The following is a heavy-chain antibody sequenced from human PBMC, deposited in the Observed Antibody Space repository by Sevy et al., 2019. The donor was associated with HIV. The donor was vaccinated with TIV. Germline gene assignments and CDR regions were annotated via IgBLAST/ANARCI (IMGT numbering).Heavy chain of an antibody. J-gene: IGHJ4*02. D-gene: IGHD1-26*01. CDR3: AKDRWDTTSPSRALDF. CDR2: IRSGDDTI. CDR1: GFTLSNCN. V-gene: IGHV3-48*02. Sequence: GGSLRLSCAASGFTLSNCNMNWVRQAPGKGLEWISYIRSGDDTIYYAKSVKGRLTFSRDNAKESLYLQMDSLTDEDTEVSYCAKDRWDTTSPSRALDFWGQGTLVTVSS.